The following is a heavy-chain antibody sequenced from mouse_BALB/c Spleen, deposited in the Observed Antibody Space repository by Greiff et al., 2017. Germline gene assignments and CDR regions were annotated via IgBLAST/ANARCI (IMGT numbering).Heavy chain of an antibody. J-gene: IGHJ2*01. D-gene: IGHD2-4*01. CDR2: IRNKANGYTT. Sequence: EVQVVESGGGLVQPGGSLRLSCATSGFTFTDYYMSWVRQPPGKALEWLGFIRNKANGYTTEYSASVKGRFTISRDNSQSILYLQMNTLRAEDSATYYCARDYDYDGFDYWGQGTTLTVSS. CDR1: GFTFTDYY. V-gene: IGHV7-3*02. CDR3: ARDYDYDGFDY.